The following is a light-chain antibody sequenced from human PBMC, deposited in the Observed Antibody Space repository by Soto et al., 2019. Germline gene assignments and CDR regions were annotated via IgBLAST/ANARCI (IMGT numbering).Light chain of an antibody. CDR3: QQHGSTRQWT. CDR1: QTVSSIY. Sequence: EIVLTQSPGTLSLSPGERATLSCRASQTVSSIYLAWYQQKPGQAPRLLIYGASSRATGIPDRFRGSGSGTDFALTISRLEPDDFAVYYCQQHGSTRQWTIGPGTKKEIK. V-gene: IGKV3-20*01. J-gene: IGKJ1*01. CDR2: GAS.